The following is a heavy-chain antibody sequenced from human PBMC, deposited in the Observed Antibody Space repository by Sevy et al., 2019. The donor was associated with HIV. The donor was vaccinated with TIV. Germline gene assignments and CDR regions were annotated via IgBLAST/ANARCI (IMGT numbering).Heavy chain of an antibody. CDR2: ISYDGSNK. CDR1: GFTFSSYG. CDR3: AKDPHFDY. J-gene: IGHJ4*02. V-gene: IGHV3-30*18. Sequence: GGSLRLSCAASGFTFSSYGMHWVRQAPGKGLEWVAVISYDGSNKYYADSVKGRFTISRDNSKNTLYLQMNSLRAEDTAVYYCAKDPHFDYWGQGTLVTVSS.